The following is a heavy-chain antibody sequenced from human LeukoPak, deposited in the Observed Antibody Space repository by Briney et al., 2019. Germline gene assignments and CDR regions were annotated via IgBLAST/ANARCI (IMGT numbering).Heavy chain of an antibody. D-gene: IGHD2-15*01. V-gene: IGHV3-23*01. CDR3: AKGYCSGGSCYSDYYYYYMDV. Sequence: GRSLRLSCTASGFTFGDYAMSWFRQAPGKGLEWVSAFSGSGGGTYYADSVKGRFTISRDNSKNTLYLQMNSLRAEDTAVYYCAKGYCSGGSCYSDYYYYYMDVWGKGTTVTVSS. CDR1: GFTFGDYA. J-gene: IGHJ6*03. CDR2: FSGSGGGT.